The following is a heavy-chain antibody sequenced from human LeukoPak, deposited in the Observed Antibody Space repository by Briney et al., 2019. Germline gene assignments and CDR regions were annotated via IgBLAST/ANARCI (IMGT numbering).Heavy chain of an antibody. J-gene: IGHJ6*02. CDR3: ARDGYSYGPGYGMDV. CDR2: ISSSSSYI. CDR1: GFTFSSYS. Sequence: PGGSLRLSCAASGFTFSSYSMNWVRQAPGNGLEWVSSISSSSSYIYYADSGKGRFTISRDNAKNSLYLQMNSLRAEDTAVYYCARDGYSYGPGYGMDVWGQGTTVTVSS. D-gene: IGHD5-18*01. V-gene: IGHV3-21*01.